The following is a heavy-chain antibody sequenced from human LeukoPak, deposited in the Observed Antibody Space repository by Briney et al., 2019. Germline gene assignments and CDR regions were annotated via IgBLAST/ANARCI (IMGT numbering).Heavy chain of an antibody. V-gene: IGHV3-23*01. D-gene: IGHD2-15*01. CDR1: GFTFSSHG. Sequence: PGGSLRLSCVASGFTFSSHGMHWVRQAPGKGLEWVSAITGSGGGTHHANSVKGRFTISRDTSKNTLYLQMNSLRAEDTAVYYCARSNCSGGSCHLYYYYYGMDVRGQGTTVTVSS. J-gene: IGHJ6*02. CDR2: ITGSGGGT. CDR3: ARSNCSGGSCHLYYYYYGMDV.